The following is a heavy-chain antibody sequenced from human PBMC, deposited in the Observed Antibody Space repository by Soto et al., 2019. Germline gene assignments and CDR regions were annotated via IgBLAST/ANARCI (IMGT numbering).Heavy chain of an antibody. Sequence: SETLSLTCAVYGGSFSGYYWSWIRQPPGKGLEWIGEINHSGSTNYNPSLKSRVTISVGTSKNQFSLKLSSVTAADTAVHYCARVLTYYDFWSGYYPEGCWFDPWGQGTLVTVSS. CDR1: GGSFSGYY. V-gene: IGHV4-34*01. CDR3: ARVLTYYDFWSGYYPEGCWFDP. D-gene: IGHD3-3*01. J-gene: IGHJ5*02. CDR2: INHSGST.